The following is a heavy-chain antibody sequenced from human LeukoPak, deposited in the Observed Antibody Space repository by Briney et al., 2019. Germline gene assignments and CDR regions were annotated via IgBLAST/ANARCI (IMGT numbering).Heavy chain of an antibody. CDR1: GYTFTSYG. Sequence: ASVTVSCTASGYTFTSYGISWVRQAPGQGLEWMGWISAYNGNTNYAQKLQGRVTMTTDTSTSTAYMELRSLRSDDTAVYYCAREGDYGGYFDYWGQGTLVTVSS. D-gene: IGHD4-17*01. J-gene: IGHJ4*02. CDR3: AREGDYGGYFDY. CDR2: ISAYNGNT. V-gene: IGHV1-18*01.